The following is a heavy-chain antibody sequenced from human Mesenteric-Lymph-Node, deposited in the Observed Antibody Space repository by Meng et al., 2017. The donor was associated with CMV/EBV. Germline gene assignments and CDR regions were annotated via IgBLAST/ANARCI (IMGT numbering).Heavy chain of an antibody. V-gene: IGHV3-30-3*01. CDR1: GFTFISHA. CDR2: ISYDGGNK. D-gene: IGHD6-19*01. Sequence: ASGFTFISHAMHWVRQTPGKGLEWVAFISYDGGNKYYADSVKGRFTISRDNSKNTLYLQMNSLRAEDTAVYYCARAGQWQGQNWFDPWGQGTLVTVSS. J-gene: IGHJ5*02. CDR3: ARAGQWQGQNWFDP.